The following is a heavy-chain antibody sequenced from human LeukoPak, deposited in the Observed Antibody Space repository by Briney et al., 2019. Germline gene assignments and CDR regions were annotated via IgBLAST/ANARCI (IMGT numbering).Heavy chain of an antibody. V-gene: IGHV3-66*01. D-gene: IGHD3-10*01. CDR2: IYSGGST. Sequence: PGGSLRLSCAASGFTVSSDYMSWVRQAPGKGLEWVSVIYSGGSTYYADSVKGRFTISRDNSKNTLYLEMNSLRAEDTAVYYCAREGLMVRGVMSRDYWGQGTLVAVSS. CDR3: AREGLMVRGVMSRDY. CDR1: GFTVSSDY. J-gene: IGHJ4*02.